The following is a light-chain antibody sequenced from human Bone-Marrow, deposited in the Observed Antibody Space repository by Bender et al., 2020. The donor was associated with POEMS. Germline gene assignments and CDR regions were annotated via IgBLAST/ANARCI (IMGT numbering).Light chain of an antibody. CDR3: CSYAGSSYV. CDR2: EIS. Sequence: QSALTQPASVSGSPGQSITISCTGTRSDVGDDNYVSWYQQHPGKAPKLIIYEISNRPSGVSKRFAGSKSGNKDSLTISGLQAEDEADYYCCSYAGSSYVCGTGTTVTVL. CDR1: RSDVGDDNY. V-gene: IGLV2-14*01. J-gene: IGLJ1*01.